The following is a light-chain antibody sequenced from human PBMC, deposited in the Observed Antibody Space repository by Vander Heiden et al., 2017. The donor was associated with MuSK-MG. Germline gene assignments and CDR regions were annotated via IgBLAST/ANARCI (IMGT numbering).Light chain of an antibody. CDR3: QQRCDWPIT. CDR2: DAS. V-gene: IGKV3-11*01. J-gene: IGKJ5*01. Sequence: EIVLTQSPATLSLSPGERATLSCRASQSVNIYLAWYQQKPGQAPRLLIYDASNRASDIPARFSGSGSGTDFTLTISSLEPEDFAVYSCQQRCDWPITFGRGTRLEIK. CDR1: QSVNIY.